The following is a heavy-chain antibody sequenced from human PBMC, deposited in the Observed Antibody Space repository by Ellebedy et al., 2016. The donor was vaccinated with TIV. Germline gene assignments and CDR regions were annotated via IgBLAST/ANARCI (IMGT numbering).Heavy chain of an antibody. CDR3: ARGTGGFRELKD. J-gene: IGHJ4*02. D-gene: IGHD3-10*01. V-gene: IGHV3-43*01. CDR2: ISWDGEVT. Sequence: GESLKISXTASGFTFHDVTMFWVRQAPGKGLEWVSLISWDGEVTYYADSVEGRFTISRDNGKNSLYLQMNGLKTEDTAFYYCARGTGGFRELKDWGQGTLVTVSS. CDR1: GFTFHDVT.